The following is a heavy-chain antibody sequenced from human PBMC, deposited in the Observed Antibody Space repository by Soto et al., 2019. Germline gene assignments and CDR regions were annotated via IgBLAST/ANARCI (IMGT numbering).Heavy chain of an antibody. J-gene: IGHJ4*02. CDR1: GFSVSNNY. CDR2: IYSDGST. D-gene: IGHD6-19*01. Sequence: EEQLVESGGGLVQAGGSLRLSCAPSGFSVSNNYMTWVRQAPGKGLEWVSVIYSDGSTYHADSVKGRFIASRDNSQNMLYLQMNNLRVEDTAVYYCARDTHSAWRSDWWGREPWSPSPQ. CDR3: ARDTHSAWRSDW. V-gene: IGHV3-66*01.